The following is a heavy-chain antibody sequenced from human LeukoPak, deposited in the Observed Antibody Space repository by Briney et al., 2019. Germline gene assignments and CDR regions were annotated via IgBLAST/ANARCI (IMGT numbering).Heavy chain of an antibody. CDR3: ARSPPDFWSGYNWFDP. J-gene: IGHJ5*02. CDR1: GGSISSYY. CDR2: TYYSGST. Sequence: SETLSLTCTVSGGSISSYYWSWIRQPPGKGLEWIGYTYYSGSTNYNPSLKSRVTISVDTSKNQFSLKLSSVTAADTAVYYCARSPPDFWSGYNWFDPWGQGTLVTVSS. D-gene: IGHD3-3*01. V-gene: IGHV4-59*01.